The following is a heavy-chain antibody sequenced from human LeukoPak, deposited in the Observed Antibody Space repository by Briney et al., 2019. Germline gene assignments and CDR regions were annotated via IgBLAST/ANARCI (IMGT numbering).Heavy chain of an antibody. CDR1: GFTFDDYA. D-gene: IGHD1-1*01. CDR3: AKDRFSGTPTGTTLTH. Sequence: GRSLRLSCAASGFTFDDYAMHWVRQAPGKGLEWVSWISWNSGSIGYADSMKGRFTISRDNAKNSLYLQMNSLRAEDMALYYCAKDRFSGTPTGTTLTHWGQGTLVTVSS. J-gene: IGHJ1*01. CDR2: ISWNSGSI. V-gene: IGHV3-9*03.